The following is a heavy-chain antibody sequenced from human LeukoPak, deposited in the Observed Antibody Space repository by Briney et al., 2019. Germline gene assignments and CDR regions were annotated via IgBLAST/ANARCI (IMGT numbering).Heavy chain of an antibody. D-gene: IGHD2-2*01. Sequence: TGGSLRLSCAASGFTFDEYGTRWVRQTPRKGLEWVSGINWNGGSPAYAASLKGQLTNPRDNPKNSLYLQMNSLRIEDTALIYFARVVGRNWFDPWGQGTLVTVSS. CDR2: INWNGGSP. CDR1: GFTFDEYG. V-gene: IGHV3-20*04. J-gene: IGHJ5*02. CDR3: ARVVGRNWFDP.